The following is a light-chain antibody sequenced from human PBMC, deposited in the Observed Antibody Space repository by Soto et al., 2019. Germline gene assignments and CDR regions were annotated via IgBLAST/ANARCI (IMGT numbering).Light chain of an antibody. CDR1: SSDVGGYNY. Sequence: QSALTQPASVSVSPGQSITISCTGTSSDVGGYNYVSWYQQHPGKAPKLMIYEVSNRPSGVSNRFSGSKSGNTASLTISWLQAEDEADYYCSSYTASSYVVFGGGTKLTVL. CDR2: EVS. V-gene: IGLV2-14*01. CDR3: SSYTASSYVV. J-gene: IGLJ2*01.